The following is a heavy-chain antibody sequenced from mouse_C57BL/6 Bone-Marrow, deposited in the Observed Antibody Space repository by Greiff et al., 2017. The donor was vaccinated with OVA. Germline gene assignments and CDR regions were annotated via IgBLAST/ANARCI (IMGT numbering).Heavy chain of an antibody. CDR2: IYPRSGYT. V-gene: IGHV1-81*01. CDR3: AREGITTVYYFDY. J-gene: IGHJ2*01. Sequence: QVQLQQSGAELARPGASVKLSCKASGYTFTSYGISWVQQRPGQGLEWIGEIYPRSGYTYYNEKFKGKATLTADKSSSTAYMELRSLTSEDSAVYSCAREGITTVYYFDYWGQGTTLTVSS. CDR1: GYTFTSYG. D-gene: IGHD1-1*01.